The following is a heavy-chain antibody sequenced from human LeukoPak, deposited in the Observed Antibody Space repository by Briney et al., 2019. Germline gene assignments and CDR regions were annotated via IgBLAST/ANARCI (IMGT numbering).Heavy chain of an antibody. J-gene: IGHJ6*02. CDR2: ISAYNGNT. D-gene: IGHD2-2*01. CDR3: ARESKVYQLPTTYYYYYYGMDV. Sequence: ASVKVSCKASGYTFTSYGISWVRQAPGQGLEWMGWISAYNGNTNYAQKLQGRVTMTTDTSTSTAYMELRSLRSDDTAVYYCARESKVYQLPTTYYYYYYGMDVWGQGTTVTVSS. V-gene: IGHV1-18*01. CDR1: GYTFTSYG.